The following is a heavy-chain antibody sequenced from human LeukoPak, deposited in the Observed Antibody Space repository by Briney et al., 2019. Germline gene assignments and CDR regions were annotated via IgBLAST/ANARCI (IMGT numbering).Heavy chain of an antibody. Sequence: PGGSLRLSCAASGFTFSSYAMHWVRQAPGKGLEWVAVISYDGSNKYYADSVKGRFTISRDNSKNTLYLQMNSLRAEDTAVYYCATDGVDYYDSSGIPFDYWGQGTLVTVSS. D-gene: IGHD3-22*01. CDR1: GFTFSSYA. V-gene: IGHV3-30-3*01. J-gene: IGHJ4*02. CDR2: ISYDGSNK. CDR3: ATDGVDYYDSSGIPFDY.